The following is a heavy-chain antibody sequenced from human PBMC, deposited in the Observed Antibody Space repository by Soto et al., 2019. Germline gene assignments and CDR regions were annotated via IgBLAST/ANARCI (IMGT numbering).Heavy chain of an antibody. V-gene: IGHV1-69*12. CDR2: IIPIFGTA. Sequence: QVQLVQSGAEVKKPGSSVKVSCKASGGTFSSYAISWVRQAPGHGLEWMGGIIPIFGTANYAQKFQGRVTLTADASTNTAYLELSSLRSEDTAVYYCARVQYSSGWYTAHILDYWGQGTLVTVSS. J-gene: IGHJ4*02. CDR3: ARVQYSSGWYTAHILDY. CDR1: GGTFSSYA. D-gene: IGHD6-19*01.